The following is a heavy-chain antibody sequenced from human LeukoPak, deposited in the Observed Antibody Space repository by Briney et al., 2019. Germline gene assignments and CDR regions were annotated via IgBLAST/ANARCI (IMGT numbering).Heavy chain of an antibody. V-gene: IGHV4-59*08. CDR2: IYYSGST. CDR1: GGSISSYY. CDR3: ARHIQSSGYLDAFDI. D-gene: IGHD3-22*01. Sequence: SETLSLTCTVSGGSISSYYWSWIRQPPGKGLEWIGYIYYSGSTNYNPSLKSRVTISVDTSKNQFSLKLSSVTAADTAVYYCARHIQSSGYLDAFDIWGQGTMVTVSS. J-gene: IGHJ3*02.